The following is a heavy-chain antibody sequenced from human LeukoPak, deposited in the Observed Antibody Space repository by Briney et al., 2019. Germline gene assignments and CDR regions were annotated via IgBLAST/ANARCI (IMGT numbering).Heavy chain of an antibody. J-gene: IGHJ5*02. D-gene: IGHD3-22*01. V-gene: IGHV7-4-1*02. CDR3: ARDGTQNHYYDSSGYYSNNWFDP. CDR2: INTNTGNP. CDR1: GGTFSSYA. Sequence: ASVKVSCKASGGTFSSYAISWVRQAPGQGLEWMGWINTNTGNPTYAQGFTGRFVFSLDTSVTTAYLQISSLKAEDTAVYYCARDGTQNHYYDSSGYYSNNWFDPWGRGTLVTVSS.